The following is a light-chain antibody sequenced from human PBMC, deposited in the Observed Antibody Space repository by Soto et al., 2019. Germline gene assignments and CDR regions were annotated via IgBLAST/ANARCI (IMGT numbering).Light chain of an antibody. CDR3: QQYNNWHTYT. CDR1: QSVSSK. V-gene: IGKV3-15*01. CDR2: GAS. Sequence: EIVMTQSPATLSVSPGERATLSCGASQSVSSKLAWYQQKPGQAPRLLIYGASTRATGIPASFSGSGSGTEFTLTISNIKSEDFAVYYCQQYNNWHTYTFGQGTKVDI. J-gene: IGKJ2*01.